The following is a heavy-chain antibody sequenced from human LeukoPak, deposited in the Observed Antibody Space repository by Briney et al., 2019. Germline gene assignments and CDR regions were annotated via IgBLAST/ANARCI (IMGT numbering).Heavy chain of an antibody. CDR2: IYYSGST. V-gene: IGHV4-39*01. CDR1: GGSISSNSYY. CDR3: ARGGGSSSSWYISLGRTFDY. J-gene: IGHJ4*02. D-gene: IGHD6-13*01. Sequence: SETLSLTCAVSGGSISSNSYYWGWIRQPPGKGLEWIGSIYYSGSTYYNPSLKSRVTISVDTSKNQFSLKLSSVTAADTAVYYRARGGGSSSSWYISLGRTFDYWGQGTLVTVSS.